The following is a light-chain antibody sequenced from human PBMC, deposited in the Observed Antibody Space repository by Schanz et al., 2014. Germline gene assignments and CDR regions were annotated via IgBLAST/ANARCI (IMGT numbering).Light chain of an antibody. CDR3: QQYHNSPPDT. J-gene: IGKJ2*01. CDR1: QNISSRY. Sequence: EIVLTQSPGTLSLSPGERATLSCRASQNISSRYLASYQQKVGQAPRLLIYGASSRATGIPDRFSGSGSGTDSPLTISRLAAEDFAVYYCQQYHNSPPDTFGQGTKLEIK. V-gene: IGKV3-20*01. CDR2: GAS.